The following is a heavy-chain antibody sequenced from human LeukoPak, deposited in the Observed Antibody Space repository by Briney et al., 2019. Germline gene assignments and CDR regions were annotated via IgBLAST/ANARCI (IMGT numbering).Heavy chain of an antibody. CDR3: GSPFWGWFLGVFDI. CDR1: GGSISSSSYY. V-gene: IGHV4-39*07. J-gene: IGHJ3*02. CDR2: IYYSGST. D-gene: IGHD3-3*01. Sequence: SETLSLTCSVSGGSISSSSYYWGWIRQPPGKGLEWIGTIYYSGSTYYNPSLKSRATISIDTSKNQFSLKLSSVTAADTAGDSGGSPFWGWFLGVFDIGGKGKMVTVSS.